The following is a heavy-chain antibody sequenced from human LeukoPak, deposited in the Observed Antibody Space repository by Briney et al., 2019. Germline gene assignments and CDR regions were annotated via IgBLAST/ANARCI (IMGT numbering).Heavy chain of an antibody. CDR1: GFTFSSYG. CDR3: AKGSPQWELLPRFDY. CDR2: IRYDGSNK. D-gene: IGHD1-26*01. J-gene: IGHJ4*02. Sequence: GGSLRLSCAASGFTFSSYGMHWVRQAPGKGLEWVAFIRYDGSNKYYADSVKGRFTISRDNSKNTLYLQMNSLRPEDTAVYYYAKGSPQWELLPRFDYWGQGTLVTVSS. V-gene: IGHV3-30*02.